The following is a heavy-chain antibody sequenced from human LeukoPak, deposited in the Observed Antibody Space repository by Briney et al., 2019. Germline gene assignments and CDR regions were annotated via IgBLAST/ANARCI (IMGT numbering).Heavy chain of an antibody. CDR2: ISSSGSTI. V-gene: IGHV3-48*03. CDR1: GFTFSSFE. D-gene: IGHD4-11*01. CDR3: ARDDRLTTPHGDYHYGMDV. J-gene: IGHJ6*02. Sequence: GGFLRLSCAASGFTFSSFEMNWVRQAPGKGLEWVSYISSSGSTIYYADSVKGRFTISRDNAKNSLYLQMNSLRAEDTAVYYCARDDRLTTPHGDYHYGMDVWGQGTTVTVSS.